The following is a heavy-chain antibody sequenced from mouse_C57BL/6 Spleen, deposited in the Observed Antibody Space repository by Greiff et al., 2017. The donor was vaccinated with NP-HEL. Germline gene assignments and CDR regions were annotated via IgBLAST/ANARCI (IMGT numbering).Heavy chain of an antibody. CDR2: INPSSGYT. CDR1: GYTFTSYW. CDR3: ARALSTVVSDYYAMDY. V-gene: IGHV1-7*01. D-gene: IGHD1-1*01. Sequence: VQLQQSGAELAKPGASVKLSCKASGYTFTSYWMHWVKQRPGQGLEWIGYINPSSGYTKYNQKFKDKATLTADKSSSTAYMQLSSLTYEDSAVYDCARALSTVVSDYYAMDYWGQGTSVTVSS. J-gene: IGHJ4*01.